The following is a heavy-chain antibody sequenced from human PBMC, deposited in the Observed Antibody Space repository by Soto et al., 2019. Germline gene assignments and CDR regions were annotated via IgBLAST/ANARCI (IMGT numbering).Heavy chain of an antibody. Sequence: QVQLVQSGAEVKKPGSSVKVSCKASGGTFSNYPISWVRQAPGQGREWMGGIIPIFGTVNYAQKFQGRVTITAEESTSTAYMELSSLRSEDTAVYYCARGNHRWLQLWYFDLWGRGTLVTVSS. CDR2: IIPIFGTV. CDR1: GGTFSNYP. V-gene: IGHV1-69*12. D-gene: IGHD5-12*01. J-gene: IGHJ2*01. CDR3: ARGNHRWLQLWYFDL.